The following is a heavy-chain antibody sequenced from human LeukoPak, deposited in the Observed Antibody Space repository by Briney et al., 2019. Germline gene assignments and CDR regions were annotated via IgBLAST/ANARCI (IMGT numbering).Heavy chain of an antibody. CDR1: GFTFSSYA. V-gene: IGHV3-23*01. CDR2: ISVSGGGT. Sequence: GGSLRLSCAASGFTFSSYAMSWVRQAPGKGLEWVSSISVSGGGTYYADSVKGRFTISRDNSRNTLYLQMNSLSAEDTAVYYCARRGIVLGAAPVLKYSFDYWGQGTLVTVSS. J-gene: IGHJ4*02. CDR3: ARRGIVLGAAPVLKYSFDY. D-gene: IGHD1-26*01.